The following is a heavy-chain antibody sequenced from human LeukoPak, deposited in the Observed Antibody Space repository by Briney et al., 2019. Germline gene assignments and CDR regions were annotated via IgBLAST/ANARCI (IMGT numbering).Heavy chain of an antibody. CDR2: ISYDGSNK. Sequence: GGSLRLSCAASGFTLSSYAMHWVRQAPGKGLEWVAVISYDGSNKYYADSVKGRFTISRDNSKNTLYLQTNSLRAEDTAVYYCARSWMGATLDYWGQGTLVTVSS. J-gene: IGHJ4*02. V-gene: IGHV3-30-3*01. CDR3: ARSWMGATLDY. CDR1: GFTLSSYA. D-gene: IGHD1-26*01.